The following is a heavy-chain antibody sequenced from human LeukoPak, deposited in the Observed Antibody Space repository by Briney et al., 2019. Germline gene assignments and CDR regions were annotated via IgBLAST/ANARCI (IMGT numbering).Heavy chain of an antibody. CDR2: ISVYNGNT. V-gene: IGHV1-18*01. J-gene: IGHJ4*02. Sequence: ASVKVSCKASGYTFTSYGISWVRQAPGQGLEWMGWISVYNGNTNYAQKLQGRVTMTTDTSTSTAYMELRSLRPDDTAVYYCARPVDYYDSSGYYYYFDSWGQGTLVTVSS. CDR1: GYTFTSYG. CDR3: ARPVDYYDSSGYYYYFDS. D-gene: IGHD3-22*01.